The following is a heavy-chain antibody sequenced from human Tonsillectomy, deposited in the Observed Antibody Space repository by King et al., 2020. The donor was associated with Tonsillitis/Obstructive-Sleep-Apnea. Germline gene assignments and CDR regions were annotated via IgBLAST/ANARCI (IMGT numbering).Heavy chain of an antibody. Sequence: VQLVESGGGVVQPGRSLRLSCAASGFTFSSYGMHWVRQAPGKGLEWVAVIWYDGSNKYYADSVKGRFTISRDNSKNTLYLQMKSLRAEDTAVYYCARDRNYYGSGSYYPNYYYYYMDVWGKGTTVTVSS. CDR3: ARDRNYYGSGSYYPNYYYYYMDV. CDR1: GFTFSSYG. V-gene: IGHV3-33*01. CDR2: IWYDGSNK. J-gene: IGHJ6*03. D-gene: IGHD3-10*01.